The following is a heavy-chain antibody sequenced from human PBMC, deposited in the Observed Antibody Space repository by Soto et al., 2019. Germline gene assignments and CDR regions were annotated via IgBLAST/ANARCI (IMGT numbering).Heavy chain of an antibody. Sequence: SETLSLSCTVSGGSISSYYRSWIRQPPGKGLEWIGYIYYSGSTNYNPSLKSRVTISVDTSKNQFSLKLSSVTAADTAVYYCARVSYGSGSPVLTRWGQGTLVTVS. CDR2: IYYSGST. D-gene: IGHD3-10*01. CDR1: GGSISSYY. CDR3: ARVSYGSGSPVLTR. J-gene: IGHJ4*02. V-gene: IGHV4-59*01.